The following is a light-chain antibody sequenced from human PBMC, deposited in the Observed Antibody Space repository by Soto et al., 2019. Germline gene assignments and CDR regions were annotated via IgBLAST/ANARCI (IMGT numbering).Light chain of an antibody. CDR1: QDISHY. V-gene: IGKV1-17*03. J-gene: IGKJ1*01. Sequence: DIQVTQSPSAMSASVGDRVTITCRASQDISHYLAWFQQKPGKVPKRLIFAVSNLESGVPSRFRGSGSGTEFTLTITSLQPEDFATYYCQQYNSYSQTFGQGTKVEIK. CDR2: AVS. CDR3: QQYNSYSQT.